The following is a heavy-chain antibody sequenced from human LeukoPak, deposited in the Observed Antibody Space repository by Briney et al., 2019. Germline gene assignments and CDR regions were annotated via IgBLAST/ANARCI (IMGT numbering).Heavy chain of an antibody. V-gene: IGHV3-23*01. J-gene: IGHJ4*02. D-gene: IGHD6-13*01. CDR3: AKVPYSSSWRGRFGDY. CDR2: ISGSGSST. Sequence: PGGSLRLSCAASGFTFGSYAMSWVRQAPGKGLEWVSAISGSGSSTYYADSVKGRFTIFRDNSKNTLYLQMNSLRAEDTAVYYCAKVPYSSSWRGRFGDYWGQGTLVTVSS. CDR1: GFTFGSYA.